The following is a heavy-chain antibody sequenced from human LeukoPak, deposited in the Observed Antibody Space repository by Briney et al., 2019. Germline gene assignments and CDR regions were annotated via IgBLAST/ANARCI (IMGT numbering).Heavy chain of an antibody. Sequence: GGSLRLSCAASGFTVSSNYISWVRQAPGKGLEWVSVIYSGGGTNYADSVKGRFTISRDNSKNRLYLQMNSLRAEDTAVYYCATGDKELLFKRRKGGFDPWGQGTLVTVSS. CDR2: IYSGGGT. CDR1: GFTVSSNY. V-gene: IGHV3-53*01. CDR3: ATGDKELLFKRRKGGFDP. J-gene: IGHJ5*02. D-gene: IGHD2-2*01.